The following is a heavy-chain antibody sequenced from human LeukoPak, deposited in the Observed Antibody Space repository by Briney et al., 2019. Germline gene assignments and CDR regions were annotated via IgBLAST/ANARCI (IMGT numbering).Heavy chain of an antibody. CDR1: GFTFNTYA. CDR3: AKGATGWYGNYFDY. J-gene: IGHJ4*02. D-gene: IGHD6-19*01. V-gene: IGHV3-23*01. Sequence: PGGSLRLSCAASGFTFNTYAMSWVRQAPGKGLEWVSAISGSGGSTYYADSVKGRLTISRDNSKNTLYLQMNSLRGEDTAVYFCAKGATGWYGNYFDYWGQGTLVTVFS. CDR2: ISGSGGST.